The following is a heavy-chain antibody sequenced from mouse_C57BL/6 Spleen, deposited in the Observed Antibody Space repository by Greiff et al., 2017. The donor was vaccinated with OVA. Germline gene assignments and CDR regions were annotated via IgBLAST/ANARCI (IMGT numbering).Heavy chain of an antibody. CDR1: GFTFSDYG. D-gene: IGHD2-3*01. J-gene: IGHJ3*01. V-gene: IGHV5-17*01. CDR3: ARPRDGYYWFAY. Sequence: EVQLQESGGGLVKPGGSLKLSCAASGFTFSDYGMHWVRQAPEKGLEWVAYISSGSSTIYYADTVKGRFTISRDNAKNTLFLQMTSLRSEDTAMYYCARPRDGYYWFAYWGQGTLVTVSA. CDR2: ISSGSSTI.